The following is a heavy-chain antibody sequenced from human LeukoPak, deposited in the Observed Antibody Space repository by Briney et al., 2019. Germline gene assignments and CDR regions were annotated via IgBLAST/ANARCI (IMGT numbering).Heavy chain of an antibody. CDR2: ISYDGSNK. J-gene: IGHJ4*02. V-gene: IGHV3-30-3*01. CDR3: ARDGDVRGYYGSGNHFDY. CDR1: GFTFSSYA. Sequence: GGSLRLSCAASGFTFSSYAMYWVRQAPGKGLEWVAVISYDGSNKYYADSVKGRFTISRDNSKNSLYLQMNSLRAEDTAVYYCARDGDVRGYYGSGNHFDYWGQGTLVTVSS. D-gene: IGHD3-10*01.